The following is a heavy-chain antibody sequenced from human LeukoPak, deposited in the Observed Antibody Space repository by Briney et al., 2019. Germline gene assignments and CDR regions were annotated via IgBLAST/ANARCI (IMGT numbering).Heavy chain of an antibody. CDR1: GFTFSSYA. D-gene: IGHD6-13*01. CDR3: AKCGARRIAAAGNVDY. V-gene: IGHV3-23*01. CDR2: ISGSGGST. J-gene: IGHJ4*02. Sequence: GGSLRLSCAASGFTFSSYAMSWVRQAPGKGLEWVSAISGSGGSTHYADSVKGRFTISRDNSKNTLYLQMNSLRAEDTAVYYCAKCGARRIAAAGNVDYWGQGTLVTVSS.